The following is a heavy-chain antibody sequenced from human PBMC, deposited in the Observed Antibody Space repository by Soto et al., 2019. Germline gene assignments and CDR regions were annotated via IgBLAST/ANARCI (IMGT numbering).Heavy chain of an antibody. CDR1: GVGFSTYG. D-gene: IGHD2-2*01. CDR2: IDSSGRNV. J-gene: IGHJ4*02. V-gene: IGHV3-21*01. CDR3: ARDESAGSSTSN. Sequence: EVQLMEYGGGLVKPGGSLRLSCAASGVGFSTYGMNWLRQTPGKGPEWLSSIDSSGRNVYYADSVEGRFTTSRDNAKNSLYLQMNSLRVEDTALYFCARDESAGSSTSNWGQGTLVTVSS.